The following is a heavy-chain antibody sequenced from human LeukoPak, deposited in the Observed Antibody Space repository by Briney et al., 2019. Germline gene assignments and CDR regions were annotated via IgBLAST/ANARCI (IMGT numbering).Heavy chain of an antibody. Sequence: ASVKVSCKASGGTFSSYTISWVRQAPGQGLEWMGGIIPIFGTANYAQKFQGRVTITADESTSTAYMELSSLRSEDTAVYYCARDPGYDFWSGPHEAFDIWGQGTMVTVSS. CDR2: IIPIFGTA. V-gene: IGHV1-69*13. J-gene: IGHJ3*02. D-gene: IGHD3-3*01. CDR3: ARDPGYDFWSGPHEAFDI. CDR1: GGTFSSYT.